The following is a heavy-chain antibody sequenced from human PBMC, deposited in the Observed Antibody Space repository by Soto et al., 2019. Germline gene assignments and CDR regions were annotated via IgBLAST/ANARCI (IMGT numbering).Heavy chain of an antibody. Sequence: GGSLRLSCAASGFTFSSYGMHWVRQAPGKGLEWVAVIWYDGSNKYYADSVKGRFTISRDNSKNTLYLQMNSLRAEDTAVYYCARDYCSGGSCYYFDYWGQGTLVTVSS. J-gene: IGHJ4*02. D-gene: IGHD2-15*01. CDR2: IWYDGSNK. CDR3: ARDYCSGGSCYYFDY. CDR1: GFTFSSYG. V-gene: IGHV3-33*01.